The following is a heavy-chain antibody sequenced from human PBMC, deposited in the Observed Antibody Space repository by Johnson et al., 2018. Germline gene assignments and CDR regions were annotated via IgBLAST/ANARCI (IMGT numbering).Heavy chain of an antibody. CDR2: ISLSGDTI. J-gene: IGHJ3*01. V-gene: IGHV3-48*01. CDR3: ARDLERYGETDAFGV. D-gene: IGHD4-17*01. CDR1: GFTFGGYS. Sequence: VQLVQSGGGVVQPGRSLRLSCAASGFTFGGYSMNWVRQAPGKGLEWISFISLSGDTIYYADSVKGRFIISRDNAKNALYLQRKSLRVEDTALYYCARDLERYGETDAFGVWGQGTMVTVSS.